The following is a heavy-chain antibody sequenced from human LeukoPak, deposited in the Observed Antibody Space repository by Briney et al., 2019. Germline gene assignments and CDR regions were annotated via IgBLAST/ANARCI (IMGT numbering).Heavy chain of an antibody. V-gene: IGHV1-69*13. D-gene: IGHD3-10*01. CDR3: ARFHVSGSGPGSDWFDP. Sequence: SVNVSYTASGGTFTIYAISWVRQAPGQGLEWMGGIIPIFGTANYAQKFQGRVTITADESTSTAYMELSSLRSEDTAVYYCARFHVSGSGPGSDWFDPWGQGTLVTVSS. CDR1: GGTFTIYA. CDR2: IIPIFGTA. J-gene: IGHJ5*02.